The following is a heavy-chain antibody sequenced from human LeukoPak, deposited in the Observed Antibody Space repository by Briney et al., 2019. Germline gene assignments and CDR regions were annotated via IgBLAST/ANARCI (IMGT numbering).Heavy chain of an antibody. J-gene: IGHJ3*02. V-gene: IGHV4-59*01. Sequence: PSETLSLTCTVSGGSISSYYWSWIRQPPGKGLEWIGYIYYSGSTNYNPSLKSRVTISVDTSKNQFSLKLSSVTAADTAVYYCARDLALRDGYKSRSGAFDIWGQGTMVTVSS. CDR1: GGSISSYY. D-gene: IGHD5-24*01. CDR2: IYYSGST. CDR3: ARDLALRDGYKSRSGAFDI.